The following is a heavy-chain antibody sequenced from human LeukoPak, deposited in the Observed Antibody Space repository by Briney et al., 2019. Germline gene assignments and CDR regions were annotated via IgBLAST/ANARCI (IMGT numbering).Heavy chain of an antibody. CDR1: DGSISSGGYY. Sequence: SQTLSLTCTVSDGSISSGGYYWSWIRQHPGKGLEWIGYIYYSGSTYYNPSLKSRVTISVDTSKNQFSLKLSSVTAADTAVYYCARVRLERITIFGVVTKSYYYYYYMDVWGQGTTVTVSS. D-gene: IGHD3-3*01. J-gene: IGHJ6*03. V-gene: IGHV4-31*03. CDR3: ARVRLERITIFGVVTKSYYYYYYMDV. CDR2: IYYSGST.